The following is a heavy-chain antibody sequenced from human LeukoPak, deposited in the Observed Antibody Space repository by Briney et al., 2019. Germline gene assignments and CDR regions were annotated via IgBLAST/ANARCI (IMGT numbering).Heavy chain of an antibody. V-gene: IGHV3-48*03. D-gene: IGHD6-19*01. CDR2: ISSSGSPI. Sequence: GGALRRSCGAPEVTFSSNEMNWGRHGPGKGLEWVSYISSSGSPIYYADSVKGRFTISRDNVKNSLHLQMNNLRAEDTAVYYCARDSADSGWLDYWGQGTLVTVSS. J-gene: IGHJ4*02. CDR1: EVTFSSNE. CDR3: ARDSADSGWLDY.